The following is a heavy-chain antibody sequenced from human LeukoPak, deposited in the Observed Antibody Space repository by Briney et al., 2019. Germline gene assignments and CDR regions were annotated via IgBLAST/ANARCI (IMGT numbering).Heavy chain of an antibody. CDR3: ARRGATRPNWFDP. CDR2: IYPGDSDT. V-gene: IGHV5-51*01. CDR1: GYSFTSYW. J-gene: IGHJ5*02. Sequence: GESLKISCKGSGYSFTSYWIGWLRRMPGKGLEWMGIIYPGDSDTRYSPSFQGQVTISADKSISTAYLQWSSLKASDTAMYYCARRGATRPNWFDPWGQGTLVTVSS. D-gene: IGHD6-25*01.